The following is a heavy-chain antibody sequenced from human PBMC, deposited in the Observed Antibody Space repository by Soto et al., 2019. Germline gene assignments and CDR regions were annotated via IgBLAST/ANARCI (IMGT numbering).Heavy chain of an antibody. V-gene: IGHV3-74*01. CDR2: INSDGSST. D-gene: IGHD3-3*01. J-gene: IGHJ6*02. CDR3: ARGQRDDFWSGYHHYYYYGMDV. Sequence: GGSLRLSCAASGFTFSSYGMHWVRQAPGKGLVWVSRINSDGSSTSYADSVKGRFTISRDNAKNTLYLQMNSLRAEDTAVYYCARGQRDDFWSGYHHYYYYGMDVWGQGTTVTVSS. CDR1: GFTFSSYG.